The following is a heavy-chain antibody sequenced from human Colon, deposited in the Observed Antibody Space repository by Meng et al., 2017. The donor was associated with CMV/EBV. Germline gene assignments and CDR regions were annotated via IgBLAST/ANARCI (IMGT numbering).Heavy chain of an antibody. D-gene: IGHD3-16*02. Sequence: GSLRLSCTVSGGPISSYYWSWIRQPPGKGLEWIGYIYYSGSTNYNPSLKSRVTISVDTSKNQFSLKLSSVTAADTAVYYCARSAFGGVIVSPYFDYWGQGTLVTVSS. CDR2: IYYSGST. CDR3: ARSAFGGVIVSPYFDY. V-gene: IGHV4-59*01. CDR1: GGPISSYY. J-gene: IGHJ4*02.